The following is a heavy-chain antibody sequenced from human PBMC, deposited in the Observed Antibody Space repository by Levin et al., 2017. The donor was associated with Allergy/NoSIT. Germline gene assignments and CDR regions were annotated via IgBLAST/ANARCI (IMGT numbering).Heavy chain of an antibody. Sequence: SGPTLVKPTQTLTLTCTFSGFSLSTSGVGVGWIRQPPGKALEWLALIYWNDDKRYSPSLKSRLTITKDTSKNQVVLTMTNMDPVDTATYYCAHRPELLGFETDAFDIWGQGTMVTVSS. CDR2: IYWNDDK. V-gene: IGHV2-5*01. CDR1: GFSLSTSGVG. D-gene: IGHD3-10*01. J-gene: IGHJ3*02. CDR3: AHRPELLGFETDAFDI.